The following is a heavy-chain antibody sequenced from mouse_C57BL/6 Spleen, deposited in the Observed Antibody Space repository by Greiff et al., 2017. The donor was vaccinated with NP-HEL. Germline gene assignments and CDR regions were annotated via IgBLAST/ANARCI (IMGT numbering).Heavy chain of an antibody. V-gene: IGHV1-5*01. CDR3: ARGGGRGYYFDY. CDR2: IYPGNSDT. Sequence: VQLQQSGTVLARPGASVKMSCKTSGYTFTSYWMHWVKQRPGQGLEWIGAIYPGNSDTSYNQKFKGKAKLTAVTSASTAYMELSSLTNEDSAVYYCARGGGRGYYFDYWGQGTTLTVSS. CDR1: GYTFTSYW. J-gene: IGHJ2*01.